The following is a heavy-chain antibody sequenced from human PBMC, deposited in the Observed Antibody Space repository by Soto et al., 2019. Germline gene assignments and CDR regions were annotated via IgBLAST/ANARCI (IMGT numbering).Heavy chain of an antibody. Sequence: SKTLSLTCTVSGGSISSYYWNWFRRPPGKGLEWIGYIYYSGSTKYNPSLKSRVTISVDTSKNQFSLKLSSVTAADTAVYYCARERPDGSRLDPWGQGTLVTVS. CDR2: IYYSGST. CDR3: ARERPDGSRLDP. J-gene: IGHJ5*02. D-gene: IGHD6-13*01. V-gene: IGHV4-59*12. CDR1: GGSISSYY.